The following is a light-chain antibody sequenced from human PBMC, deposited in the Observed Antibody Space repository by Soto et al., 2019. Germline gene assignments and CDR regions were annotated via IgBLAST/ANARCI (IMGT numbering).Light chain of an antibody. V-gene: IGLV2-8*01. CDR3: PSYAGSTNYV. CDR2: EVS. J-gene: IGLJ1*01. Sequence: SALTQPPSASGSPGQSVSISCTGTSRDVGGNNYVSWYQQHPGKAPKLMIYEVSKRPSGVPDRFSGSKSGNTASLTVSGLQAEDEADYFCPSYAGSTNYVFGTGTKVTVL. CDR1: SRDVGGNNY.